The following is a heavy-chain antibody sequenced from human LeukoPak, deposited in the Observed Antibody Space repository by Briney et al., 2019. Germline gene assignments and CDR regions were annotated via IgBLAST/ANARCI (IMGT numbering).Heavy chain of an antibody. J-gene: IGHJ4*02. Sequence: ASVRVSCKTSGYTFTDFYIHWMRQAPGQGLEWMGWINSNSGGTSYAQKFQGRVTLTRDTPTRTAFMELNRLTSDDTAVYYCARTSIAARRADFDYWGQGTVVTVSS. CDR3: ARTSIAARRADFDY. CDR2: INSNSGGT. D-gene: IGHD6-6*01. V-gene: IGHV1-2*02. CDR1: GYTFTDFY.